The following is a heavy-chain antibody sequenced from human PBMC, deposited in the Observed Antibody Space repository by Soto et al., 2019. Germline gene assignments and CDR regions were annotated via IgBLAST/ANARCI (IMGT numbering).Heavy chain of an antibody. Sequence: ASVKVSCKASGYTFTGYYMHWVRQAPGQGLEWMGWINPNSGGTNYAQKFQGWVTMTRDTSISTAYMELSRLRSDDTAVYYCARVKGYYSSSLKYYFDYWGQGTLVTVSS. CDR2: INPNSGGT. D-gene: IGHD6-6*01. CDR3: ARVKGYYSSSLKYYFDY. J-gene: IGHJ4*02. V-gene: IGHV1-2*04. CDR1: GYTFTGYY.